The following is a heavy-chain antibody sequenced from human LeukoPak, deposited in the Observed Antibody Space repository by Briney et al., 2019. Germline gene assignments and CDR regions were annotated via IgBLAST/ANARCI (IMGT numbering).Heavy chain of an antibody. Sequence: PGGSLRLPCAASGFTFDDYAMHWVRQAPGKGLEWVSGISWNSGSIGYADSVKGRFTISRDNAKNSLYLQMNSLRAEDTAVYYCAKAITMIVVVSAFDIWGQGTMVTVSS. D-gene: IGHD3-22*01. CDR2: ISWNSGSI. CDR3: AKAITMIVVVSAFDI. V-gene: IGHV3-9*01. CDR1: GFTFDDYA. J-gene: IGHJ3*02.